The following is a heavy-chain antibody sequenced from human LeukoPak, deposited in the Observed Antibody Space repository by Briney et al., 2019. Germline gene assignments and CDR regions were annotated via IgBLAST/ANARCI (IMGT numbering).Heavy chain of an antibody. D-gene: IGHD6-19*01. CDR1: GYTFTSYY. Sequence: RASVKVSCKASGYTFTSYYMHWVRQAPGQGLEWMGWISAYNGNTNYAQKLQGRVTMTTDTSTSTAYMELRSLRSDDTAVYYCARSPYSSGWSDLDYWGQGTLVTVSS. CDR2: ISAYNGNT. V-gene: IGHV1-18*04. J-gene: IGHJ4*02. CDR3: ARSPYSSGWSDLDY.